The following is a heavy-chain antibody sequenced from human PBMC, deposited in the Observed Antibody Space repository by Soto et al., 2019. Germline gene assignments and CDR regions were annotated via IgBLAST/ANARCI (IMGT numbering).Heavy chain of an antibody. V-gene: IGHV3-23*01. J-gene: IGHJ6*02. CDR2: ISGSGGST. Sequence: EVQLLESGGGLVQPGGSLRLSCAASGFTFSLYAMSWVRQAPGKGLEWVSVISGSGGSTYYADSVKGRFTVSRDNSKNTLYLQMNSLGVEDTAVYYCAKSVGVTNYYYGMDVWGRGTTVTVSS. CDR3: AKSVGVTNYYYGMDV. CDR1: GFTFSLYA. D-gene: IGHD2-2*01.